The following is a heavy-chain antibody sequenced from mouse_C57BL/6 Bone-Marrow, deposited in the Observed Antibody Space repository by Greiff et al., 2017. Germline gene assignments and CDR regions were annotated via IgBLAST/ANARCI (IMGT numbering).Heavy chain of an antibody. D-gene: IGHD1-1*01. J-gene: IGHJ3*01. CDR3: ARGDYYGSPWFAY. CDR2: IHPNSGSN. Sequence: QVQLQQPGAELVKPGASVKLSCKASGYTFTSYWMHWVKQRPGQGLEWIGMIHPNSGSNNYNEKFKSKAKLTVDKSSSTAYMQLSSLTSEDSAVYYCARGDYYGSPWFAYWGQGTLVTVSA. V-gene: IGHV1-64*01. CDR1: GYTFTSYW.